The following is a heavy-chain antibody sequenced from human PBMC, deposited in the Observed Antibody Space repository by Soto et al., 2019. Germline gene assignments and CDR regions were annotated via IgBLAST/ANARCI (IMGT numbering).Heavy chain of an antibody. V-gene: IGHV4-38-2*02. CDR1: GYSIRNGYY. CDR3: AKDPMDYYDSSGYGIDY. Sequence: SETLSLTCTVSGYSIRNGYYWGWIRQPPGKGLEWIGTIYHSGSTYYNPSLKSRVTISVDASENHFSLKLSSVTAADTAVYYCAKDPMDYYDSSGYGIDYWGQGTLVTVSS. J-gene: IGHJ4*02. D-gene: IGHD3-22*01. CDR2: IYHSGST.